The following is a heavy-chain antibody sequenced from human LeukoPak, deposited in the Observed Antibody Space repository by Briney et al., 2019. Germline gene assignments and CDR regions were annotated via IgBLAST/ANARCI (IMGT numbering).Heavy chain of an antibody. J-gene: IGHJ4*02. CDR3: AKGSKLGAAGPPPFDY. D-gene: IGHD6-13*01. CDR2: ISYDGSNK. Sequence: GGSLRLSCAASGFTFSSYAMHWVRLAPGKGLEWVAVISYDGSNKYYADSVKGRFTISRDNSQNTLYLQMDSLRAEDTAVYYCAKGSKLGAAGPPPFDYWGQGTLVTVSS. V-gene: IGHV3-30-3*01. CDR1: GFTFSSYA.